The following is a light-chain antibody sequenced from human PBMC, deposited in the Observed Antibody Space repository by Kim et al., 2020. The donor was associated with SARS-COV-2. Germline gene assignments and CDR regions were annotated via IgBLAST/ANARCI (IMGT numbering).Light chain of an antibody. J-gene: IGLJ2*01. CDR1: SLRSYY. CDR2: GKN. CDR3: NSRDSNDNVV. Sequence: VAWGQTVRIKCQGDSLRSYYATWYQQKPGQAPILVIYGKNNRPSGIPDRFSGSSSGNTASLTITGTQAGDEAEYYCNSRDSNDNVVFGGGTQLTVL. V-gene: IGLV3-19*01.